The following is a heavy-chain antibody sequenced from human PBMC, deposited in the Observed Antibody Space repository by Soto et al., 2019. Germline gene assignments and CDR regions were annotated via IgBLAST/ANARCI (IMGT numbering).Heavy chain of an antibody. CDR2: IWYDGSNK. CDR1: GFTFSSYG. D-gene: IGHD6-13*01. J-gene: IGHJ4*02. V-gene: IGHV3-33*01. Sequence: PGGSLRLSGAASGFTFSSYGMHWVRQAPGKGLEWVAVIWYDGSNKYYADSVKGRFTISRDNSKNTLYLQMNSLRAEDTAVYYCAMTWAAADGGFDYWGQGTLVTVSS. CDR3: AMTWAAADGGFDY.